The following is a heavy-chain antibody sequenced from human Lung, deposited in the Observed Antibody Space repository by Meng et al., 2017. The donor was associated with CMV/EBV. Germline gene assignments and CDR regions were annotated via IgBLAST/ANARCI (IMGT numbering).Heavy chain of an antibody. CDR2: IYYSGGT. V-gene: IGHV4-39*02. CDR3: VRYYDRSGHHYFAY. D-gene: IGHD3-22*01. Sequence: SETLSLTCSVSAGSISSYGSFWGWIRQPPGKGLEWIGMIYYSGGTHYNPSLKSRVIVSVDTSKKNFSLKLSSVTASDTAVYYCVRYYDRSGHHYFAYWGQGSLVXVSS. J-gene: IGHJ4*02. CDR1: AGSISSYGSF.